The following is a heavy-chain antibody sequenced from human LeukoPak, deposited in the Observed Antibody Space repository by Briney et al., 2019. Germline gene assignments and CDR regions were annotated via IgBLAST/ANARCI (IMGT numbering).Heavy chain of an antibody. J-gene: IGHJ4*02. CDR2: INPNSGGT. CDR1: GYTFTGYY. D-gene: IGHD5-18*01. V-gene: IGHV1-2*02. Sequence: GASVKVSCKASGYTFTGYYMHWVRQAPGQGLEWMGWINPNSGGTNYAQKFQGRVTMTRDTSISTAYMELSRLRSEDTAVYYCARTSDGGYSYNYSRYWGQGTLVTVSS. CDR3: ARTSDGGYSYNYSRY.